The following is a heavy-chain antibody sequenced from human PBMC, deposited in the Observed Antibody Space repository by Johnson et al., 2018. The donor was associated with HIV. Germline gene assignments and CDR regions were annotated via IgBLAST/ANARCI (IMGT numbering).Heavy chain of an antibody. CDR1: GVNLHDYA. CDR3: AKEDGSVGATTGNAFDI. CDR2: ISWNSHIV. Sequence: VQLVESGGGLVQPGRSLRLSCVASGVNLHDYALHWVRQPPGQGLEWVAGISWNSHIVDYADSLKGRVTISRDSVKNSLYLQMNTLRPEDTAVYYCAKEDGSVGATTGNAFDIWGQGTMVTVSS. V-gene: IGHV3-9*01. D-gene: IGHD1-26*01. J-gene: IGHJ3*02.